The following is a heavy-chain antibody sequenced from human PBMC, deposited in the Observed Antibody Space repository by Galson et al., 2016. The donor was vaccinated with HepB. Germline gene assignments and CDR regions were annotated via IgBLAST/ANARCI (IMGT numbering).Heavy chain of an antibody. CDR1: AGTISITGYF. CDR2: ISHSGSA. J-gene: IGHJ4*02. Sequence: TLSLTCTVSAGTISITGYFWSWIRQLPGGGLEWIGYISHSGSAYLNPSLKGRSTISVDTSKNQFSLDLRSVTAADTAVYFCARYGSWTGFDYWGQGTPVTVAS. CDR3: ARYGSWTGFDY. D-gene: IGHD6-13*01. V-gene: IGHV4-31*03.